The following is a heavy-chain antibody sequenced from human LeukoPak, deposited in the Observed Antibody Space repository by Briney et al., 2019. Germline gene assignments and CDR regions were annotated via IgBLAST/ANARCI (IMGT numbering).Heavy chain of an antibody. CDR2: ISGSGGST. V-gene: IGHV3-23*01. CDR3: ANSPKSDY. J-gene: IGHJ4*02. Sequence: GGSLRLSCAAPGFTFSSYGMSWFRQAPGKGLEWLSAISGSGGSTYYADSVQGRFTISRDNSKDTLYLQMSSLRAEDTAVYYCANSPKSDYWGQGTLVTVSS. CDR1: GFTFSSYG.